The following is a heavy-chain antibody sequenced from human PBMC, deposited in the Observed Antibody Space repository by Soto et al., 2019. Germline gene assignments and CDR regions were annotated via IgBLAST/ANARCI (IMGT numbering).Heavy chain of an antibody. J-gene: IGHJ5*02. V-gene: IGHV1-3*01. CDR3: ARDLLAAAGHQLPPKWILS. CDR2: INAGNGNT. CDR1: GYTFTSYA. Sequence: ASVKVSCKASGYTFTSYAMHWVRQAPGQRLEWMGWINAGNGNTKYPQKFQGRVTITRDTSASTAYMELSSLRSEDTAVYYCARDLLAAAGHQLPPKWILSWCQGIWVTVSS. D-gene: IGHD6-13*01.